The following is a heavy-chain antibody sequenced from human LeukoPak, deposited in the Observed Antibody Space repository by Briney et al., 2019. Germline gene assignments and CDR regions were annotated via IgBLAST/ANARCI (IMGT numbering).Heavy chain of an antibody. Sequence: SVKVSCKASGGTFSSYAISWVRQAPGQGLEWMGGIIPILGTANYAQKFQGRVTITADESTSTAYMELSSLRSEDTAVYYCARMYCSSTSCSRSRVVPPYFDYWGQGTLVTVSS. V-gene: IGHV1-69*13. CDR1: GGTFSSYA. CDR3: ARMYCSSTSCSRSRVVPPYFDY. CDR2: IIPILGTA. J-gene: IGHJ4*02. D-gene: IGHD2-2*01.